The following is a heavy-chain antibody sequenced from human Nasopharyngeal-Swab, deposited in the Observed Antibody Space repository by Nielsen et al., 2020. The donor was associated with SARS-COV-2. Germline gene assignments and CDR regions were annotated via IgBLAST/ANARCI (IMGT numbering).Heavy chain of an antibody. CDR1: GGTFSSYA. D-gene: IGHD1-26*01. V-gene: IGHV1-69*04. Sequence: SVKISCKASGGTFSSYAISWVRQAPGQGLEWMGRIIPILGIANYAQKFQGRVTITADKSTSTAYMELSSLRSEDTAVYYCAGGVSQYSGSYYSTLDYWGQGTLVTVSS. J-gene: IGHJ4*02. CDR2: IIPILGIA. CDR3: AGGVSQYSGSYYSTLDY.